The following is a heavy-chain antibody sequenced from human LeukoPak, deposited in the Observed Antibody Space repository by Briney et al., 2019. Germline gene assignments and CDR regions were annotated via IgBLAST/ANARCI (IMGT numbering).Heavy chain of an antibody. CDR1: GFTFGSSS. J-gene: IGHJ4*02. V-gene: IGHV3-48*01. CDR3: ARLCSTTNCSD. CDR2: ISSSSSTV. D-gene: IGHD2-2*01. Sequence: GGSLRLSCAASGFTFGSSSMNWVRQAPGQGLEWVSYISSSSSTVYYADSVKGRFTITRDNAKNSLYLHMNSLRAEDTALYYCARLCSTTNCSDWGQGTRVTVSS.